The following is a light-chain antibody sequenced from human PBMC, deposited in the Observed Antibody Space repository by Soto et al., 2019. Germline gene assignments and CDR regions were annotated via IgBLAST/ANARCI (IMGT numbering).Light chain of an antibody. CDR2: SNN. CDR3: AAWDDSLSGYV. J-gene: IGLJ1*01. CDR1: SSNIGSNY. Sequence: QLVLTQPPSASGTPGQRVNISCSGSSSNIGSNYVYWYQQLPGTAPKLLIYSNNQWPSGVPDRFSGSKSGTSASLAISGLRSEDEADYYCAAWDDSLSGYVFGTGTKLTVL. V-gene: IGLV1-47*02.